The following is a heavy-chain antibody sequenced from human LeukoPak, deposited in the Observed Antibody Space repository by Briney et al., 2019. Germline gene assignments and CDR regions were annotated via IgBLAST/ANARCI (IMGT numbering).Heavy chain of an antibody. Sequence: PSETLSLTCTVSGGSISNSSKYWGWIRQPPGKGLEWIGNIYYSGSIYYNPSLKSRVAIFVDTSNNQFSLKLSSVTAANTAVYYCATPRGASNWFDPWGQGALVTVFS. CDR3: ATPRGASNWFDP. CDR1: GGSISNSSKY. CDR2: IYYSGSI. V-gene: IGHV4-39*01. J-gene: IGHJ5*02. D-gene: IGHD3-10*01.